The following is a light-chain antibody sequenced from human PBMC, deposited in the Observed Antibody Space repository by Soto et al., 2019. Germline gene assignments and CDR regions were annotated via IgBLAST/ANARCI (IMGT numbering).Light chain of an antibody. Sequence: QAVVTQEPSLTVSPGGTVTLTCGSSTGAVTSGHYPYWFQQKPGQAPRTLIYDTSNKHSWTPARFSGSLLGGKAAPTLSGAQPEDEAEYYCLLSYSGASYVFGTGTKVTVL. V-gene: IGLV7-46*01. CDR3: LLSYSGASYV. CDR2: DTS. J-gene: IGLJ1*01. CDR1: TGAVTSGHY.